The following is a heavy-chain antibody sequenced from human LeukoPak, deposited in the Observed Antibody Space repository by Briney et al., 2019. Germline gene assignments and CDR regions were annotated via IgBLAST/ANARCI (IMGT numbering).Heavy chain of an antibody. D-gene: IGHD6-19*01. CDR2: ISAYNGNT. CDR1: GYTFTSYG. CDR3: ARVYSSGWYMDY. J-gene: IGHJ4*02. V-gene: IGHV1-18*01. Sequence: ASVKVSCKASGYTFTSYGISWVRQAPGQGLEWMGWISAYNGNTNYAQKLQGRVTTTTDTSTSTAYMELRSLRSDDTAVYYCARVYSSGWYMDYWGQGTLVTVSS.